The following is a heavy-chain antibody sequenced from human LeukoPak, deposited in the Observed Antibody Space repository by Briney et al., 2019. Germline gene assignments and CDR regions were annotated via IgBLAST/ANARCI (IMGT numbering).Heavy chain of an antibody. CDR2: MNPNSGNT. CDR3: ARAPRITMVRGVIYWFDP. Sequence: ASVKVSCKASGYTFTSYDINLVRQATGQGLELMGWMNPNSGNTGYAQEFQGRGTITRNTSISTAYMELSSLRSEDTAVYYCARAPRITMVRGVIYWFDPWGQGTLVTVSS. J-gene: IGHJ5*02. V-gene: IGHV1-8*03. CDR1: GYTFTSYD. D-gene: IGHD3-10*01.